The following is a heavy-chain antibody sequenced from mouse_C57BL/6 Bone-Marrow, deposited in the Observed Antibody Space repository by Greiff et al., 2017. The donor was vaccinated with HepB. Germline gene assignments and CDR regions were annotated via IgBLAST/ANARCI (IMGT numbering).Heavy chain of an antibody. CDR3: ARELGRGY. Sequence: QVQLQPSGAELARPGASVKLSCKASGYTFTSYGISWVKQRTGQGLEWIGEIYPRSGNTYYNEKFKGKATLTADKSSSTAYMELRSLTSEDSAVYFCARELGRGYWGQGTTLTVSS. J-gene: IGHJ2*01. D-gene: IGHD4-1*01. CDR2: IYPRSGNT. V-gene: IGHV1-81*01. CDR1: GYTFTSYG.